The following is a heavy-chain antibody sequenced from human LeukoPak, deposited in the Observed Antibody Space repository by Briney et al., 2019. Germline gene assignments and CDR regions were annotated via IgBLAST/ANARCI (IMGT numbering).Heavy chain of an antibody. Sequence: SETLSLTCAVSGASISSYFWNWIRQSPGRTLEWIGFIHHSGNGLYNPSLKSRIAMSVDRSNNQVSLDLTSLTAADTAIYYCAPWDESLRAFRIRGQGKMVTVSS. CDR1: GASISSYF. J-gene: IGHJ3*02. V-gene: IGHV4-59*01. CDR2: IHHSGNG. CDR3: APWDESLRAFRI. D-gene: IGHD1-26*01.